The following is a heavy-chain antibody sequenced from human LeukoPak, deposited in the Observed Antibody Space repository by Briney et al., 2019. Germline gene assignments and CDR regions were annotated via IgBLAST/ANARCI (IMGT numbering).Heavy chain of an antibody. CDR3: ARVFAAGTPDLDY. CDR1: GGSISSYY. J-gene: IGHJ4*02. CDR2: IYHSGST. D-gene: IGHD6-13*01. V-gene: IGHV4-4*02. Sequence: SETLSLTCTVSGGSISSYYCSWVRQPPGKGLEWIGEIYHSGSTNYNPSLKSRVTISVDKSKNQFSLKLSSVTAADQAVYYFARVFAAGTPDLDYWGQGTLVTVSS.